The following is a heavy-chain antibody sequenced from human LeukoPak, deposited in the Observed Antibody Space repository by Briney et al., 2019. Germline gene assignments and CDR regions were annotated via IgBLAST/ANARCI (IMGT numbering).Heavy chain of an antibody. Sequence: SETLSLTCTVSGGSISSYYWSWIRQPPGKGLEWIGYIYYSGSTNYNPSLKSRVTISVDTSKNQFSLKLSSVTAADTAVYYCARTVYTNYYDSSGYYQDYWGQGTLVTVSS. D-gene: IGHD3-22*01. V-gene: IGHV4-59*01. CDR2: IYYSGST. J-gene: IGHJ4*02. CDR1: GGSISSYY. CDR3: ARTVYTNYYDSSGYYQDY.